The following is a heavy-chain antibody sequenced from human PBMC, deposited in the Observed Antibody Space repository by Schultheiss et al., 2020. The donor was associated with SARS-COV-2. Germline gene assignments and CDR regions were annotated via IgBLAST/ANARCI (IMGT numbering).Heavy chain of an antibody. Sequence: GGSLRLSCVVSGFTFNNYGMHWVRQAPGKGLEWVSALTGSGGSTYFADSVKGRFTISRDNSKNTLYLQMNSLRPEDTAVYYCAKGIAVAVYYFDHWGQGTLVTVSS. D-gene: IGHD6-19*01. CDR1: GFTFNNYG. CDR3: AKGIAVAVYYFDH. J-gene: IGHJ4*02. V-gene: IGHV3-23*01. CDR2: LTGSGGST.